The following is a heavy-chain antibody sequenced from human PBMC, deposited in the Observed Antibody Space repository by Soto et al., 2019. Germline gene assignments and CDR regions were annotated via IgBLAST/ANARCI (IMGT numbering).Heavy chain of an antibody. Sequence: QLQLQESGPGLVRPSETLSLTCTVSGGSISSSSYYWGWIRQPPGKGLEWIGSIYYSGSTYYNPSLKSRVTVSVDTSQNQFSLKLSSVTAADTAVYYCASPKIAFYNWFDPWGQGTLVTVSS. CDR2: IYYSGST. CDR1: GGSISSSSYY. CDR3: ASPKIAFYNWFDP. D-gene: IGHD3-3*02. V-gene: IGHV4-39*01. J-gene: IGHJ5*02.